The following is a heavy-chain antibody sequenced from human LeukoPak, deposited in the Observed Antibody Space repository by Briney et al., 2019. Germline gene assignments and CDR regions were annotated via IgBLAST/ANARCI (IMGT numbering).Heavy chain of an antibody. J-gene: IGHJ4*02. D-gene: IGHD3-3*01. V-gene: IGHV3-30-3*01. CDR1: GFTFSSYA. CDR3: ARAPLRFLEYLPFDADY. CDR2: ISYDGSNK. Sequence: PGRSLRLSCAASGFTFSSYAMHWVRQAPGKGLEWVAVISYDGSNKYYADSVKGRFTISRDNSKNTLYLQMNSLRAEDTAMYYCARAPLRFLEYLPFDADYWGQGTLVTVSS.